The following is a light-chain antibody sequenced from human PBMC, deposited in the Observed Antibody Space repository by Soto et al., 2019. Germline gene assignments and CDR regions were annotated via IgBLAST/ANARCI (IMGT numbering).Light chain of an antibody. CDR3: QQYNSYLWT. V-gene: IGKV1-5*01. CDR1: QTISTW. J-gene: IGKJ1*01. CDR2: DAS. Sequence: DIPMTQSLSTLSASVGARVPITCRASQTISTWLAWYQQKPGKAPKLLILDASTLESGVPSRFSGSGSGTEFTLTISSLQPDDFATYYCQQYNSYLWTFGQGTKVEL.